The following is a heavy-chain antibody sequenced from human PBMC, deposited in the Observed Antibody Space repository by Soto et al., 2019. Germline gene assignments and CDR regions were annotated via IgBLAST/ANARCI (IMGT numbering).Heavy chain of an antibody. J-gene: IGHJ5*02. Sequence: SETLSLTCAVSGGSISSGGYSWSWIRQPPGKGLEWIGYIYHSGSTYYNPSLKSRVTISVDTSKNQFSLNLSSVTAADTAVYYCARPKITYCSSTSCYSGNWFDPWGQGTLVTVSS. CDR3: ARPKITYCSSTSCYSGNWFDP. V-gene: IGHV4-30-2*01. CDR1: GGSISSGGYS. D-gene: IGHD2-2*01. CDR2: IYHSGST.